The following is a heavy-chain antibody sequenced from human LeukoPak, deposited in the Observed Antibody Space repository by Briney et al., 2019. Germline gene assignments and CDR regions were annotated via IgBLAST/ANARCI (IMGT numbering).Heavy chain of an antibody. CDR2: ISAYNGNT. D-gene: IGHD3-22*01. Sequence: ASVKVSCKASGYTFTSYGISWVRQAPGQGLEWMGWISAYNGNTNYAQEFQGRVTMTTDTSTSTAYMELTSLRSDDTAVYYCARDRVTMIVVVGLSNAFDIWGQGTMVTVSS. J-gene: IGHJ3*02. V-gene: IGHV1-18*01. CDR3: ARDRVTMIVVVGLSNAFDI. CDR1: GYTFTSYG.